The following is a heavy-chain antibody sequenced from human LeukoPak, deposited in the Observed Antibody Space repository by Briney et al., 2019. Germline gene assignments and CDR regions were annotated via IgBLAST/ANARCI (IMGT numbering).Heavy chain of an antibody. Sequence: GGSLRLCCAASGCTFSSYAMSWVRQAPGKGLEWVSAISGSGGSTYYADSVKGRFTISRDNSKNTLYLQMNSLRAEDTAVYYCAKDSGSQGNWFDPRGQGTLVTVSS. D-gene: IGHD1-26*01. J-gene: IGHJ5*02. V-gene: IGHV3-23*01. CDR3: AKDSGSQGNWFDP. CDR2: ISGSGGST. CDR1: GCTFSSYA.